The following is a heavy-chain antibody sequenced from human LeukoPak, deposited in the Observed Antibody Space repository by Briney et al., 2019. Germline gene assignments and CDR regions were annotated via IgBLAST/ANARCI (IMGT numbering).Heavy chain of an antibody. Sequence: SETLSFTGTVSGGSISSYYWSWIRQPPGKGLEWIGYIYYSGSTNYNPSLKSRVTISVDTSKNQFSLKLSSVTAADTAVYYCASGHYGSGSTHFDYWGQGTLVTVSS. CDR2: IYYSGST. V-gene: IGHV4-59*12. CDR3: ASGHYGSGSTHFDY. J-gene: IGHJ4*02. CDR1: GGSISSYY. D-gene: IGHD3-10*01.